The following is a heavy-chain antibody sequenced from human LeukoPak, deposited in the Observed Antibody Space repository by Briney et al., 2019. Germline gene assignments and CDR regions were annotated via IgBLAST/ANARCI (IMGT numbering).Heavy chain of an antibody. J-gene: IGHJ4*02. CDR3: ARDERSAAAGSAYYLDS. CDR2: ISGFNGNA. CDR1: GYSFTNCG. Sequence: ASVKVSCKASGYSFTNCGISWVRQAPGQGLEWMGWISGFNGNANFAPKLQDRVTLTTDASTSTAYMELRSLRSDDTAVYYCARDERSAAAGSAYYLDSWGQGILVTVSS. V-gene: IGHV1-18*01. D-gene: IGHD6-13*01.